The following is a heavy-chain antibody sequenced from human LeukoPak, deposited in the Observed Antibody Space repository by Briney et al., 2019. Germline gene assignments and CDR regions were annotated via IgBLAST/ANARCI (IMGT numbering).Heavy chain of an antibody. CDR2: INAGNGNT. Sequence: ASVKVSCKASGYTFTSCAMHWVRQAPGQRLEWMGWINAGNGNTKYSQKFQGRVTITRDTSASTAYMELSSLRSEDTAVYYCAGDLWRNARIAAAGALGYWGQGTLVTVSS. CDR1: GYTFTSCA. J-gene: IGHJ4*02. V-gene: IGHV1-3*01. D-gene: IGHD6-13*01. CDR3: AGDLWRNARIAAAGALGY.